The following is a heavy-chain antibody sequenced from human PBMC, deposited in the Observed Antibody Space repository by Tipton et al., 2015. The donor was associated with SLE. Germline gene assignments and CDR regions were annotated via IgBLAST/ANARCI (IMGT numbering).Heavy chain of an antibody. J-gene: IGHJ6*02. CDR2: IRYDGSNK. CDR1: GFTFSSYG. V-gene: IGHV3-30*02. Sequence: GSLRLSCAASGFTFSSYGMHWVRQAPGKGLEWVAFIRYDGSNKYYADSVKGRFTISRDNSKNTLYLQMTSLRAEDTAVYYCAKDSGSYYYGMDVWGQGTTVTVSS. D-gene: IGHD1-26*01. CDR3: AKDSGSYYYGMDV.